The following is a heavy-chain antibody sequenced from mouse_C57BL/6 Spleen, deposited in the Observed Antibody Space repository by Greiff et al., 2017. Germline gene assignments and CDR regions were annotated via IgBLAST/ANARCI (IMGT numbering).Heavy chain of an antibody. J-gene: IGHJ3*01. D-gene: IGHD2-4*01. CDR3: AGDDYDFAY. CDR1: GYAFSSSW. V-gene: IGHV1-82*01. Sequence: QVQLQQSGPELVKPGASVKISCKASGYAFSSSWMNWVKQRPGKGLEWIGRIYPGDGDTNYNGKFKGKATLTADKSSSTAYMQLSSLTSEDSAVYFCAGDDYDFAYWGQGTLVTVSA. CDR2: IYPGDGDT.